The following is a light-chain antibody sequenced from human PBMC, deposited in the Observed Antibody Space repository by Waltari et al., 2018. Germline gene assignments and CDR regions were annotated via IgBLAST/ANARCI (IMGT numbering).Light chain of an antibody. CDR1: QSVSNN. V-gene: IGKV3-15*01. CDR3: QQYNSWPLT. CDR2: GAS. Sequence: EIVMTQSPATLSVYPGERATLPCRASQSVSNNLPWFQHKPGQAPRLLIYGASTRAAGIPARFSGSGSGADFTLTISSLQSEDFALYYCQQYNSWPLTFGGGTKVEIK. J-gene: IGKJ4*01.